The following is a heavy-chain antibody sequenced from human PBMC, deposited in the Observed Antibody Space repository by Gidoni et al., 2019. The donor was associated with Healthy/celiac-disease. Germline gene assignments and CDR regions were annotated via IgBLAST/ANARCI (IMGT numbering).Heavy chain of an antibody. CDR3: AGGSGPGYSNFDY. V-gene: IGHV1-69*12. CDR2: IIPIFGTA. D-gene: IGHD5-18*01. J-gene: IGHJ4*02. Sequence: VQLVQSGAEVKKPESSVKLSCKASGGTFSSYAISWVGQAPGQGLEWMGGIIPIFGTANSAQKFQGRVTITADESTNTAYMELSSLRSEDKAVYYCAGGSGPGYSNFDYWGQGTLVTVSS. CDR1: GGTFSSYA.